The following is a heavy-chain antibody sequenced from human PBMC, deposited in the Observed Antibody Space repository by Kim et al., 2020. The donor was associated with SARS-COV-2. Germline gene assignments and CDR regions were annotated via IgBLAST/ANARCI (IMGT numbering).Heavy chain of an antibody. Sequence: GGSLRLSCAASGFTFSYYAMSWVRQAPGKGLEWVSVIYSAGSSTYYADSVKGRFTISRDDSQNTLYLQMNSLRAEDTAVYYCARGGYSSGGNRAGACYF. CDR1: GFTFSYYA. V-gene: IGHV3-23*03. J-gene: IGHJ4*03. CDR3: ARGGYSSGGNRAGACYF. CDR2: IYSAGSST. D-gene: IGHD2-15*01.